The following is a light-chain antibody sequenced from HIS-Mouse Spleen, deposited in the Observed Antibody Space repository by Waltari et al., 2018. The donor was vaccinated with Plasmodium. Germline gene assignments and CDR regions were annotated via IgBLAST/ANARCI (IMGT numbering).Light chain of an antibody. CDR1: ALPNKY. CDR2: EDS. J-gene: IGLJ3*02. CDR3: YSTDSSGNHRV. V-gene: IGLV3-10*01. Sequence: SYELTQPPSVSVSPGQTARIPCYGDALPNKYAYWYQQKSGQAPVLVIYEDSKRPSGIPERFSGSSSGTMATLTISGAQVEDEADYYCYSTDSSGNHRVFGGGTKLTVL.